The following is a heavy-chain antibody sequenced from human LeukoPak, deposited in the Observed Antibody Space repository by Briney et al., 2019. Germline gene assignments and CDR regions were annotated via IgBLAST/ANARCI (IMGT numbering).Heavy chain of an antibody. V-gene: IGHV3-21*01. CDR3: ARDHCSSGSCYDAFDI. Sequence: GGSLRLSCAASGFTFSSYSMNWVRQAPGKGLEWVSSISSSSSYIYYADSVKGRFTISRDNAKNSLYLQMNSLRAEDTAVYYCARDHCSSGSCYDAFDIWGQGTMVTVSS. D-gene: IGHD2-15*01. J-gene: IGHJ3*02. CDR2: ISSSSSYI. CDR1: GFTFSSYS.